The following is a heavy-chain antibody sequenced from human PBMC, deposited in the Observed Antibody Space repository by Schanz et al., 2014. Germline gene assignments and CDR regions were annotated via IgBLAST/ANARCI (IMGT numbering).Heavy chain of an antibody. J-gene: IGHJ3*01. V-gene: IGHV1-69*01. CDR1: GDTFSSYD. Sequence: KKPVSSVKVSCKASGDTFSSYDISWVRQSPGQGLEWMGGIIPIFGTANYTQEFQGRVKITADEFATAAYMELSSLRSDEKAGYYCARRGNNPETALDRCGPGPMDAVS. D-gene: IGHD2-21*02. CDR3: ARRGNNPETALDR. CDR2: IIPIFGTA.